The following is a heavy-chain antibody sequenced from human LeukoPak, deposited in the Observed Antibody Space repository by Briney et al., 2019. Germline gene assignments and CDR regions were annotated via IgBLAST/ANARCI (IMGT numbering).Heavy chain of an antibody. V-gene: IGHV3-23*01. J-gene: IGHJ4*02. D-gene: IGHD1-26*01. CDR2: ISGSGGST. Sequence: GGSLRLSCAASGLIFRSYAMSWVRQAPGKGLEWVSAISGSGGSTYYADSVKGRFTISRDNSKNTLYLQMNSLRAEDTAVYYCAKGDVGEGYYFDYWGQGTLVTVSS. CDR1: GLIFRSYA. CDR3: AKGDVGEGYYFDY.